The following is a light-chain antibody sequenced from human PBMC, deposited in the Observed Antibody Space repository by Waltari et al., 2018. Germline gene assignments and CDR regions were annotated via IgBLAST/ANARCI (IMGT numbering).Light chain of an antibody. V-gene: IGLV7-46*01. Sequence: QAVVTQEPSLTVSPGGTVTLTCGSSTGAVTSGHFPYWFQPKSGQAPRTLIYDTTDKHSWTPARFSGSLLGGKAALTLSGAQPEDEADYYCLLYYGGTGVFGGGTKLTVL. CDR2: DTT. CDR3: LLYYGGTGV. CDR1: TGAVTSGHF. J-gene: IGLJ3*02.